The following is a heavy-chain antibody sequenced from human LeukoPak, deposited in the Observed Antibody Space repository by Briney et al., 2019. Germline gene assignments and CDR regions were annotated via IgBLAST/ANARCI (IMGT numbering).Heavy chain of an antibody. Sequence: GGSLRLSCAASGFTFSDYTMNWVRQAPGKGLEWVSSISGTSNYIYYADSVKGRFTISRDSFKNTLYLQMNSLRPEDTAVYYCAKEGDYYGSGSYRDGFDIWGQGTRATVSS. CDR1: GFTFSDYT. CDR3: AKEGDYYGSGSYRDGFDI. J-gene: IGHJ3*02. CDR2: ISGTSNYI. V-gene: IGHV3-21*01. D-gene: IGHD3-10*01.